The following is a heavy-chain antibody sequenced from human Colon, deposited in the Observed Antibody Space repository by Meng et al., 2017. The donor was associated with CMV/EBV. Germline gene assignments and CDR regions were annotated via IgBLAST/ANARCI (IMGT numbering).Heavy chain of an antibody. CDR3: ARDPSGSRVPFDY. CDR1: GSTYSEYH. D-gene: IGHD1-26*01. CDR2: INPNIGAT. J-gene: IGHJ4*02. Sequence: VQVLRSGAGVNNAGATVNVSCTTAGSTYSEYHIHWVRQGPGQGLEWMGWINPNIGATDYAQKFQGRFTMTRDTSITTVYMELSSLRSDDTAVYYCARDPSGSRVPFDYWGQGSLVTVSS. V-gene: IGHV1-2*02.